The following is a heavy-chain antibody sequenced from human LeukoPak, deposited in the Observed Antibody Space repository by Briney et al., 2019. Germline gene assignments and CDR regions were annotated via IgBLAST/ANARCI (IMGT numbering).Heavy chain of an antibody. J-gene: IGHJ6*03. V-gene: IGHV4-4*02. D-gene: IGHD6-13*01. CDR1: GGSISSSNW. Sequence: PSGTLSLTCAVSGGSISSSNWWSWVRQPPGKGLEWIGEINHSGSTNYNPSLKSRVTISVDTSKNQFSLRLSSVTAADTAVYYCARGPLGHYYYYYYYMDVWGKGTTVTVSS. CDR3: ARGPLGHYYYYYYYMDV. CDR2: INHSGST.